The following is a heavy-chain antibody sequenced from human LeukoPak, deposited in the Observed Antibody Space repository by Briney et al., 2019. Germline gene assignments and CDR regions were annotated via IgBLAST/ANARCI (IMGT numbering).Heavy chain of an antibody. CDR3: APYPLGGDFQH. CDR2: ISSSSSYI. D-gene: IGHD4-23*01. Sequence: PGGSLRLSCAASGFTFSSYSMNWVRQAPGKGLEWVSSISSSSSYIYYADSAKGRFTISRDNAKNSLYLQMNSLRAEDTAVYYCAPYPLGGDFQHWGQGTLVTVSS. V-gene: IGHV3-21*01. J-gene: IGHJ1*01. CDR1: GFTFSSYS.